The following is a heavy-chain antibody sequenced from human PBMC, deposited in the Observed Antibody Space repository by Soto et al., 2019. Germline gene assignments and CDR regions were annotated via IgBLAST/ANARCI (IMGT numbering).Heavy chain of an antibody. Sequence: QVQLQESGPGLVKASQTLSLTCTVSGGSISSGGYYWSWIRQHPGKGLEWIGYIYNSGITYYIPSLQSRVTISPDTSKSQFSLKLSSVTAADTAVYYCARDPAPWGQGTLVTVSS. CDR2: IYNSGIT. V-gene: IGHV4-31*03. CDR1: GGSISSGGYY. J-gene: IGHJ5*02. CDR3: ARDPAP.